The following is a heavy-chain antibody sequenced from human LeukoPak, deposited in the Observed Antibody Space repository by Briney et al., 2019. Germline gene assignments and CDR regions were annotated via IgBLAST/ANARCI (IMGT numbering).Heavy chain of an antibody. CDR3: ARDRWGVYSGCYWDDLEH. CDR2: INNNSSTI. Sequence: GGSLRLSCAASGFTFSSYSMNWIRQAPGKGQEWISNINNNSSTIYYADSVKVRFTISRDNAKNSLYLQMNSLRVEDTAVYYCARDRWGVYSGCYWDDLEHWGQGTLVAVSS. D-gene: IGHD1-26*01. J-gene: IGHJ4*02. CDR1: GFTFSSYS. V-gene: IGHV3-48*01.